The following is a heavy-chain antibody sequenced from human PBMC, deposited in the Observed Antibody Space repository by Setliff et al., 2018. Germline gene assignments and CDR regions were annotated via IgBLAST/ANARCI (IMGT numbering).Heavy chain of an antibody. CDR3: TTDPYWSDY. D-gene: IGHD2-8*02. Sequence: PGGSLRLSCAASGFTFTNSWMNWVRQAPGKGLEWVGRIKSKPDGGTTDYAAPVKGRFTISRDDSESTLYLQMNSLKTEDTAVYYCTTDPYWSDYWGQGTLGTVSS. V-gene: IGHV3-15*01. J-gene: IGHJ4*02. CDR1: GFTFTNSW. CDR2: IKSKPDGGTT.